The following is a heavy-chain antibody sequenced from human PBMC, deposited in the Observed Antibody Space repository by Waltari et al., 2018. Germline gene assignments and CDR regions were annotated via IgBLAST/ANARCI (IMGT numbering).Heavy chain of an antibody. CDR3: ARQDSSDHSFDY. Sequence: QLQLQESGPGLVKPSETLSLTCTVSGGSISSSSYYWGWIRQPPGKGLEWIGSIYYSGSTYYNPSLKSRVTISVDTSKNQFSLKLSSVTAADTAVYYCARQDSSDHSFDYWGQGTLVTVSS. V-gene: IGHV4-39*01. J-gene: IGHJ4*02. D-gene: IGHD6-19*01. CDR2: IYYSGST. CDR1: GGSISSSSYY.